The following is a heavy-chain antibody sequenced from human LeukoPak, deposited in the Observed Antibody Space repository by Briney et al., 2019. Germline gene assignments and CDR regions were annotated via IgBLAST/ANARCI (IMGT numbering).Heavy chain of an antibody. J-gene: IGHJ4*02. CDR3: VRGIVVVVAAKIFDY. Sequence: SETLSLTCAVYGGSFSGYYWSWIRQPPGKGLEWIGEINHSGSTNYNPALKNRGTISVDTSKNQFSLMLSSVTAADTAVYYCVRGIVVVVAAKIFDYWGQGTLVTVSS. CDR2: INHSGST. V-gene: IGHV4-34*01. CDR1: GGSFSGYY. D-gene: IGHD2-15*01.